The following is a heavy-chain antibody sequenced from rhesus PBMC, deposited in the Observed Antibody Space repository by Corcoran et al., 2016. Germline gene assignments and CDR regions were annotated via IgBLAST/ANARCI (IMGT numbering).Heavy chain of an antibody. CDR1: GGSISRSY. Sequence: QLQLQESGPGLVTPSETLSVTCAVSGGSISRSYWSWIRQAPGKGLECIGYIECMGSSTNYNPSLKSRVTLSVDTSNNQLSLKLSSVTTADTFVYYCARVSGYSWYSFDYWGQGVLVTVSS. D-gene: IGHD5-30*01. J-gene: IGHJ4*01. V-gene: IGHV4-169*01. CDR2: IECMGSST. CDR3: ARVSGYSWYSFDY.